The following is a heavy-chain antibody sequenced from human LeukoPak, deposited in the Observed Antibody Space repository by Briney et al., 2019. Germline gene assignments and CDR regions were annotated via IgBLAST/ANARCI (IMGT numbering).Heavy chain of an antibody. CDR3: ARDATAMDYDAFDI. Sequence: PGGSLRLSCAASGFTFSSYSMNWVRQAPGKGLEWVSSISSSSSYIYYADSVKGRFTISRDNAKNSLYLQMNSLRAEDTAVYYCARDATAMDYDAFDIWGQGTMVTVSS. J-gene: IGHJ3*02. D-gene: IGHD5-18*01. CDR1: GFTFSSYS. CDR2: ISSSSSYI. V-gene: IGHV3-21*01.